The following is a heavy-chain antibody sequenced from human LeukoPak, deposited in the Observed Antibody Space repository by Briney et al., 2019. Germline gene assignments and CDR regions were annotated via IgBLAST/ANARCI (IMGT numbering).Heavy chain of an antibody. CDR3: ARSYGGFSHYYAMDV. J-gene: IGHJ6*02. Sequence: GGSLRLSCAASGFTFSSYAMSWVRQAPGKGLEWVSGITGNSGIIDNADSVKGRFTTSRDDSKNTLYLHLNSLRADDTAVYFCARSYGGFSHYYAMDVWGQGTTVTVSS. D-gene: IGHD4/OR15-4a*01. CDR2: ITGNSGII. V-gene: IGHV3-23*01. CDR1: GFTFSSYA.